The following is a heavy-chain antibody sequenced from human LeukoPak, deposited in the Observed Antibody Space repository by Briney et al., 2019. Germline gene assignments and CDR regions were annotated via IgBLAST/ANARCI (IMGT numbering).Heavy chain of an antibody. Sequence: GGSLRLSCAASGFTFSSYSMNWVRQAPGEGLEWVSYISSSSSTIYYADSVKGRFTISRDNAKNSLYLQMNSLRAEDTAVYYCARDGALITIFGVVINYFDYWGQGTLVTVSS. CDR1: GFTFSSYS. D-gene: IGHD3-3*01. CDR2: ISSSSSTI. V-gene: IGHV3-48*01. CDR3: ARDGALITIFGVVINYFDY. J-gene: IGHJ4*02.